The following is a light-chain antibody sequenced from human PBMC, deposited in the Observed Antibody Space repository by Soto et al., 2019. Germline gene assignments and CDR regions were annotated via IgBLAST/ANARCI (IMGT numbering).Light chain of an antibody. J-gene: IGLJ1*01. CDR1: SSDVGGYNY. V-gene: IGLV2-14*03. CDR3: SSYTTSNTRQIV. Sequence: QSSLAQPASVSVSHGHSITISCADTSSDVGGYNYVSWYQHHPGKAPKLLIYDVSNRPSGVSNRFSGSKSDNTASLTISGLQPEDEADYYCSSYTTSNTRQIVFGTGTKVTVL. CDR2: DVS.